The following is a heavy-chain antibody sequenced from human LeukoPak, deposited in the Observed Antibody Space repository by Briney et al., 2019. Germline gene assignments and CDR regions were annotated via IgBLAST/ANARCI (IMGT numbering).Heavy chain of an antibody. D-gene: IGHD3-22*01. CDR1: GYRFTSYC. J-gene: IGHJ4*02. CDR2: IYPGDSNT. V-gene: IGHV5-51*01. CDR3: ARAAYYYDRSGYYIGYFDY. Sequence: GESLKISCKASGYRFTSYCIGCVRQMPGKGLQWMGIIYPGDSNTRYRPSFQGQVTISADKSINTAYLQWSSLKASDTAMYYCARAAYYYDRSGYYIGYFDYWGQGTLVTASS.